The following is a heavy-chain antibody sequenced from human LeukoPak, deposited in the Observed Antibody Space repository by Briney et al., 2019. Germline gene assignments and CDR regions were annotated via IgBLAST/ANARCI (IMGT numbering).Heavy chain of an antibody. CDR2: ISYDGSNK. V-gene: IGHV3-30-3*01. CDR3: AAGGRSIGGYSYGHDAFDI. J-gene: IGHJ3*02. CDR1: GFTFSSYA. Sequence: GRSLRLSCAASGFTFSSYAMHWVRQAPGKGLEWVAVISYDGSNKYYADSVKGRFTISRDNSKNTLYLQMNSLRAEDTAVYYCAAGGRSIGGYSYGHDAFDIWGQGTMVTVSS. D-gene: IGHD5-18*01.